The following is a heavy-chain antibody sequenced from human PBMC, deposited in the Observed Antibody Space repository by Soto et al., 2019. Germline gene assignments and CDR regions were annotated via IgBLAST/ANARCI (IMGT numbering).Heavy chain of an antibody. CDR3: ARIIVGALFRGFDI. D-gene: IGHD1-26*01. Sequence: SETLSLTCAVSGGSISSSSWWSWVRQPPGKGLEWIGEIYHSGSTNYNPSLKSRVTISVDKSKNQFSLKLSSVTAADTAVYYCARIIVGALFRGFDIWGQGTMVTVSS. CDR1: GGSISSSSW. CDR2: IYHSGST. V-gene: IGHV4-4*02. J-gene: IGHJ3*02.